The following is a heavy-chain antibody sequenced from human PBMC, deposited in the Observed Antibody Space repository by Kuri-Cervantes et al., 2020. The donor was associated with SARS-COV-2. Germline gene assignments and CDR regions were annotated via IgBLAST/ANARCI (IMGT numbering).Heavy chain of an antibody. CDR3: ARKRNNYDFWSGPIYYFDY. CDR1: GITFSSFW. J-gene: IGHJ4*02. Sequence: LQHTCAASGITFSSFWMSWVRQAPGKGLEWVANIKQDGSEKYYVDSVKGRFTISRDNAKNSLYLQMNSLRAEDTAVYYCARKRNNYDFWSGPIYYFDYWGQGTLVTVSS. D-gene: IGHD3-3*01. CDR2: IKQDGSEK. V-gene: IGHV3-7*01.